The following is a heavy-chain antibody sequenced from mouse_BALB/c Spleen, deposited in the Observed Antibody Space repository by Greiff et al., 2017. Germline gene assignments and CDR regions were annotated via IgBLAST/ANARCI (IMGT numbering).Heavy chain of an antibody. CDR2: ISYDGSN. CDR3: ARDLGHYAMDY. CDR1: GYSITSGYY. J-gene: IGHJ4*01. V-gene: IGHV3-6*02. Sequence: DVQLQESGPGLVKPSQSLSLTCSVTGYSITSGYYWNWIRQFPGNKLEWMGYISYDGSNNYNPSLKNRISITRDTSKNQFFLKLNSVTTEDTATYYCARDLGHYAMDYWGQGTSVTVSS. D-gene: IGHD4-1*01.